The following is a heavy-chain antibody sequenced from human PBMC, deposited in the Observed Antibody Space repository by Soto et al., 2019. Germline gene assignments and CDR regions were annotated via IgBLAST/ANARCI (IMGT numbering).Heavy chain of an antibody. D-gene: IGHD5-18*01. J-gene: IGHJ6*02. Sequence: SVKVSCKASGGTFSSYAISWVRQAPGQGLEWMGGIIPIFGTANYAQKFQGRVTITADESTSTACMELSSLRSEDTAVYYCARSFSDTAMVPGDRYYYYYGMDVWGQGTTVTVS. CDR2: IIPIFGTA. CDR3: ARSFSDTAMVPGDRYYYYYGMDV. V-gene: IGHV1-69*13. CDR1: GGTFSSYA.